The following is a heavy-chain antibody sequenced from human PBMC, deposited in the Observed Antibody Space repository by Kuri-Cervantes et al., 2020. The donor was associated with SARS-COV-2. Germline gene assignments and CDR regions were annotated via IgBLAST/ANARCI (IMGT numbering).Heavy chain of an antibody. J-gene: IGHJ4*02. V-gene: IGHV4-39*01. CDR1: GASISSSTYY. CDR3: ARHYAFDNFHK. CDR2: IYESGDT. Sequence: GSLRLSCTVSGASISSSTYYWGWIRQSPGKGLEWIGSIYESGDTYYSSSLKSRLSLSVDTSRNQFSLRLTSVTAADTAIYYCARHYAFDNFHKWGQGTLVTVSS. D-gene: IGHD1-1*01.